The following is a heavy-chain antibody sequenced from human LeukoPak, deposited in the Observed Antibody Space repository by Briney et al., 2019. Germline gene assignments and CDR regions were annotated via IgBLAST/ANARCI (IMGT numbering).Heavy chain of an antibody. CDR3: ARGMVVTHFDY. CDR2: ISSSGSTI. Sequence: GGSLRLSCAASGFTFSSYEMNWVRQAPGKGLEWVSYISSSGSTIYYADSVKGRFTISRDNAKNSLYLQMNSLRAEDTAVYYCARGMVVTHFDYWGQGTLVTVSS. V-gene: IGHV3-48*03. CDR1: GFTFSSYE. J-gene: IGHJ4*02. D-gene: IGHD2-15*01.